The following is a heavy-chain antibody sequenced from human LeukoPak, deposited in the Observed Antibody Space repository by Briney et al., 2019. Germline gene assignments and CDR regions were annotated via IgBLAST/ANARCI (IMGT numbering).Heavy chain of an antibody. V-gene: IGHV4-30-4*01. D-gene: IGHD2-15*01. CDR3: ARDDGGAPLYCADGRCGSHGTDV. CDR1: GSSISSGDYY. CDR2: NYYSGSA. J-gene: IGHJ6*02. Sequence: PSETLSLTCTVSGSSISSGDYYWSWIRQPPGKALEWIGYNYYSGSASYNPSLRSRVTISLDPSKNQFFLKLNSVTAADTAVYYCARDDGGAPLYCADGRCGSHGTDVWGQGTTVIVSS.